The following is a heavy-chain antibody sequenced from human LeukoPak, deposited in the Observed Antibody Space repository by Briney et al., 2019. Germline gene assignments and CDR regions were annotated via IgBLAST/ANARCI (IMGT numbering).Heavy chain of an antibody. CDR2: INPNGGGT. D-gene: IGHD2-15*01. Sequence: GASVKVSCKASGYTFTGHYIHWVRQAPGQGLEWLGWINPNGGGTNYAQKFQARVTMTRDTSISTAYMELSRLRSDDTAVYYCARDLGYCSGGSCYGSYYFDYWGQGTLVTVSS. CDR1: GYTFTGHY. CDR3: ARDLGYCSGGSCYGSYYFDY. V-gene: IGHV1-2*02. J-gene: IGHJ4*02.